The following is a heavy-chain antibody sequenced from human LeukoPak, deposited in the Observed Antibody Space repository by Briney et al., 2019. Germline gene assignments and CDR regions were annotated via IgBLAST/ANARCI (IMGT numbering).Heavy chain of an antibody. CDR2: IYYSGSST. Sequence: SETLSLTCTVSGGSMSGFFWTWIRQPPGRELEWIGSIYYSGSSTKYNPSLKSRVTISVDTSKSQFSLNLNSATAADTAVYYCARTSRHFYGSGTNLTPWPAGMDVWGQGTTVTVSS. CDR1: GGSMSGFF. CDR3: ARTSRHFYGSGTNLTPWPAGMDV. J-gene: IGHJ6*02. D-gene: IGHD3-10*01. V-gene: IGHV4-59*01.